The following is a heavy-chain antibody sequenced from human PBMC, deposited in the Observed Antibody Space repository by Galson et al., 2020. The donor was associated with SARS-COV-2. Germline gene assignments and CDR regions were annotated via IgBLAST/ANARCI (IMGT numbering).Heavy chain of an antibody. Sequence: ASVPVSCQASGYTFTGYYLHWVRQAPGQGLEWMGWINPNSGGTNYAQKFQGRVTMTGDTSISTAYMELSSLRSDDTAVYFCARSCSSTTCFQTDGMDVWGQGTTVTVSS. CDR1: GYTFTGYY. CDR3: ARSCSSTTCFQTDGMDV. J-gene: IGHJ6*02. D-gene: IGHD2-2*01. V-gene: IGHV1-2*02. CDR2: INPNSGGT.